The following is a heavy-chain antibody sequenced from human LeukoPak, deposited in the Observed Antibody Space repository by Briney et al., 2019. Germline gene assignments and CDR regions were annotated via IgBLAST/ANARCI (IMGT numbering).Heavy chain of an antibody. CDR2: ISSTSNTI. J-gene: IGHJ4*02. Sequence: GGSLRLSCAASGFTFSGYIMNWVRQAPGKGLEWVSFISSTSNTIYYADSVKGRFTVSRDNAKNSLYLQMNSLRAEDTAVYYCARDQCLDYWGQGTLVTVSS. D-gene: IGHD5/OR15-5a*01. CDR1: GFTFSGYI. CDR3: ARDQCLDY. V-gene: IGHV3-48*01.